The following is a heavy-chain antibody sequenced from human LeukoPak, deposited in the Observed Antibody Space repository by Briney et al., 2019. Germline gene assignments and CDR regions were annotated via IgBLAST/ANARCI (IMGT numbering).Heavy chain of an antibody. CDR1: GFTVSSNY. J-gene: IGHJ4*02. CDR2: IYNTGAT. Sequence: GGSLRLSCAASGFTVSSNYMSWVRYAPEKGLEWVSVIYNTGATYYADSVKGRFTISRDNSKNTVDLQMNSLRTEDTAVYYCVGSLWGYQFDYWGQGALVTVSS. V-gene: IGHV3-66*02. D-gene: IGHD3-16*01. CDR3: VGSLWGYQFDY.